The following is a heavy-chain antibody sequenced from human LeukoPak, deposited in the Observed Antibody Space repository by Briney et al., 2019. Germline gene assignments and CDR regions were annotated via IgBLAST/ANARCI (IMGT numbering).Heavy chain of an antibody. CDR1: GYSFTSYW. Sequence: GESLKISWKGSGYSFTSYWIGWVRQMPGKGLEWMGIIYPGDSDTRYSPSFQGQVTISADKSISTAYLQWSSLKASDTAMYYCARFDPIRGSSSSAFDYWGQGTLVTVSS. CDR3: ARFDPIRGSSSSAFDY. J-gene: IGHJ4*02. D-gene: IGHD6-6*01. CDR2: IYPGDSDT. V-gene: IGHV5-51*01.